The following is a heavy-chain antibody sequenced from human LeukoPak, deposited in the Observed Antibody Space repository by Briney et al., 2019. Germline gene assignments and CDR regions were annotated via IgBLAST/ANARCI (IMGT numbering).Heavy chain of an antibody. Sequence: PSETLSLTCAVYGGSFSGYYWSWIRQPPGKGLEWIGEVNHSGSTNYNPSLKSRVTISVDTSKNQFSLKLSSVTAADTAVYYCARGLYEGIGYYGMDVWGQGTTVTVSS. CDR2: VNHSGST. J-gene: IGHJ6*02. D-gene: IGHD3-16*01. CDR3: ARGLYEGIGYYGMDV. V-gene: IGHV4-34*01. CDR1: GGSFSGYY.